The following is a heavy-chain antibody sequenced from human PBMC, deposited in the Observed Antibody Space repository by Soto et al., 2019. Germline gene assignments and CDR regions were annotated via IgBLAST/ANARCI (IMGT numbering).Heavy chain of an antibody. J-gene: IGHJ4*02. D-gene: IGHD3-10*01. CDR3: VKSRNYYGSGSYLGPFDY. CDR2: ISSNGGST. Sequence: PGGSLRLSCSASGFAFSSYAMHWVRQAPGKGLEYVSAISSNGGSTYYADSVKGRFTISRDNSKNTLYLQMSSLRAEDTAVYYCVKSRNYYGSGSYLGPFDYWGQGTLVTVSS. CDR1: GFAFSSYA. V-gene: IGHV3-64D*06.